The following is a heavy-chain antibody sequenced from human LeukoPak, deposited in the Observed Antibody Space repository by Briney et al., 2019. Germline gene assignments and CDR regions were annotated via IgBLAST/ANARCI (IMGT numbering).Heavy chain of an antibody. CDR3: ARDRRYSGRYGLHAFDI. CDR2: ISAYNGNT. D-gene: IGHD1-26*01. CDR1: GYTFTSYG. J-gene: IGHJ3*02. Sequence: ASVKVSCKASGYTFTSYGISWVRQAPGQGLEWMGWISAYNGNTNYAQKLQGRVTMTTDTSTSTAYMELRSLRSDDTAVYYCARDRRYSGRYGLHAFDIWGQGTMVTVSS. V-gene: IGHV1-18*01.